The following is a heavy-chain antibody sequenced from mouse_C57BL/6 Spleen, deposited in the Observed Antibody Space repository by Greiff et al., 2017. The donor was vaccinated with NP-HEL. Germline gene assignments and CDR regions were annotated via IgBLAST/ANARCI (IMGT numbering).Heavy chain of an antibody. CDR3: ARATESLRWYFDV. V-gene: IGHV5-17*01. Sequence: DVMLVESGGGLVKPGGSLKLSCAASGFTFSDYGMHWVRQAPEKGLEWVAYISSGSSTIYYADTVKGRFTISRDNAKNTLFLQMTSLRSEDTAMYYCARATESLRWYFDVWGTGTTVTVSS. CDR2: ISSGSSTI. J-gene: IGHJ1*03. D-gene: IGHD1-1*01. CDR1: GFTFSDYG.